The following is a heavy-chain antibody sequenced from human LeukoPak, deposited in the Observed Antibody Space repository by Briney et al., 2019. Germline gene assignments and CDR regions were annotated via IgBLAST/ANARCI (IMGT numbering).Heavy chain of an antibody. D-gene: IGHD5-18*01. CDR1: GFTFGDYA. Sequence: PGGSLRLSCTASGFTFGDYAMSWFRQAPGKGLEWVGFIRSKAYGGTTEYAASVKGRFTISRDDSKSIAYLQMNSLRTEDTAVYYCTRSGYSPKSYYYGMDVWGQGTTVTVSS. CDR2: IRSKAYGGTT. V-gene: IGHV3-49*03. CDR3: TRSGYSPKSYYYGMDV. J-gene: IGHJ6*02.